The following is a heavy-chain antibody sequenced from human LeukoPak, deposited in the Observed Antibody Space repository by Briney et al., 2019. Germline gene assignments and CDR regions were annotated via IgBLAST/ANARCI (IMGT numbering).Heavy chain of an antibody. CDR3: AKGVRGVRLGAFDI. CDR1: GFTFKTYA. Sequence: PGGSLRLSCAASGFTFKTYAMNWVRQVPGKGPEWVSSMSGSGSSTDYADSVKGRFTISRDNSKNTLYLQMNSLRAEDTAVYYCAKGVRGVRLGAFDIWGQGTMVTVSS. J-gene: IGHJ3*02. CDR2: MSGSGSST. D-gene: IGHD3-10*01. V-gene: IGHV3-23*01.